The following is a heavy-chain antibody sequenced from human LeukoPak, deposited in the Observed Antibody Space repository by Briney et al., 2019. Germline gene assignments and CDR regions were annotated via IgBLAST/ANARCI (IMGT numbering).Heavy chain of an antibody. D-gene: IGHD7-27*01. Sequence: GGSLRLSCAASGFTFSRHGMDWVRQAPGMGLEWVSGVSPSGDITYYADSVKGRFAISRDNSRNTVYFQLNSLRADDTAVYYCAKDIDWGRFDVWGRGTLVTVSS. CDR2: VSPSGDIT. J-gene: IGHJ2*01. CDR3: AKDIDWGRFDV. V-gene: IGHV3-23*01. CDR1: GFTFSRHG.